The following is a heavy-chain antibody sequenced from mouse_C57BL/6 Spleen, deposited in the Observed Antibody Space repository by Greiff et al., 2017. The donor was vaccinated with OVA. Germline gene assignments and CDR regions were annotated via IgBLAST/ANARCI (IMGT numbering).Heavy chain of an antibody. J-gene: IGHJ4*01. CDR3: ARSSTSYAMDY. D-gene: IGHD1-1*01. Sequence: EVKLVESGGGLVKPGGSLKLSCAASGFTFSDYGMHWVRQAPEKGLEWVAYISSGSSTIYYADTVKGRFTISRDNAKNTLFLQMTSLRSEDTAMYYCARSSTSYAMDYWGQGTSVTVSS. CDR1: GFTFSDYG. CDR2: ISSGSSTI. V-gene: IGHV5-17*01.